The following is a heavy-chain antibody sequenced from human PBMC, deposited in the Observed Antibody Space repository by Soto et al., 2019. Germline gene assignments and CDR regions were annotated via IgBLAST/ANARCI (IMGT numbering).Heavy chain of an antibody. CDR3: ASRYGTAFDI. D-gene: IGHD1-1*01. CDR1: GGSISSYY. CDR2: IYYRGST. V-gene: IGHV4-59*08. Sequence: QVQLQESGPGLVKPSETLSLTCTVSGGSISSYYWSWIRQPPGKGLEWIGYIYYRGSTNYNPSLKSPVTTSVATSKTQFSLKLSSVPAADTAVYYCASRYGTAFDIWGQGTMVTVSS. J-gene: IGHJ3*02.